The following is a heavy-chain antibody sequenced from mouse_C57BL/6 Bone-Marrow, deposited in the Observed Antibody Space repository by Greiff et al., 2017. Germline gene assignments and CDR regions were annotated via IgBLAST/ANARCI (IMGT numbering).Heavy chain of an antibody. V-gene: IGHV1-76*01. CDR2: IYPGSGNT. D-gene: IGHD2-1*01. CDR1: GYTFTDYY. J-gene: IGHJ2*01. CDR3: AKVDGNYAFDY. Sequence: VQVVESGAELVRPGASVKLSCKASGYTFTDYYINWVKQRPGQGLEWIARIYPGSGNTYYNEKFKGKATLTAEKSSSTAYMQLSSLTSEDSAVYFCAKVDGNYAFDYWGQGTTLTVSS.